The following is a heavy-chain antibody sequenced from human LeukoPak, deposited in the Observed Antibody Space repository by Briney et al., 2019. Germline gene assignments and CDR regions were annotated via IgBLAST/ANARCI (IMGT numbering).Heavy chain of an antibody. J-gene: IGHJ4*02. Sequence: GGSLRLSCAASGFTFSSYWMHWVRQVPGKGLVWVSRINSDGSSTNYADSVKGRFTISRDNAKNSLYLQMNSLRAEDTAVYFCARQRYTLNYYDSRSSLDYWGQGTLVTVSS. CDR3: ARQRYTLNYYDSRSSLDY. D-gene: IGHD3-22*01. CDR2: INSDGSST. CDR1: GFTFSSYW. V-gene: IGHV3-74*01.